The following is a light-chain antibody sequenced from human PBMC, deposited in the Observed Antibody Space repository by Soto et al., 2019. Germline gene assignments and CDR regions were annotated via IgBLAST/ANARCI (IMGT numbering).Light chain of an antibody. J-gene: IGLJ3*02. CDR3: SSYASSSTVV. CDR1: SSDVGGYNY. Sequence: QSAVTQPASVSGSPGQSITISCTGTSSDVGGYNYVSWYQQHPGKAPKLMIYDVSNRPSGVSNRFSGSKSVNTASVTISGLQAEDEADYYCSSYASSSTVVFGGGTKLTVL. CDR2: DVS. V-gene: IGLV2-14*01.